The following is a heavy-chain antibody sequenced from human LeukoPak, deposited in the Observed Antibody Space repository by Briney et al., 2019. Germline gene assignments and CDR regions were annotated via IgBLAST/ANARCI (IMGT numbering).Heavy chain of an antibody. CDR3: ARHIAVAGTYYFDY. CDR2: IYTSGTT. V-gene: IGHV4-4*07. CDR1: GGSITSYY. D-gene: IGHD6-19*01. Sequence: SETLSLTCTVSGGSITSYYWSWIRQPAGKGLEWIGRIYTSGTTKYNPSLKSRVTMPVDTSKNQFSLKLSSVTAADTAVYYRARHIAVAGTYYFDYWGQGTLVTVSS. J-gene: IGHJ4*02.